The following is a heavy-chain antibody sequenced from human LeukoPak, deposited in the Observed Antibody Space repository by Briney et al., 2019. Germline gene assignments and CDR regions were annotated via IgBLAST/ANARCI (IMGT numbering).Heavy chain of an antibody. CDR1: GFTFSSHW. D-gene: IGHD2-21*02. Sequence: GGSLRLSCAASGFTFSSHWMTWVRQAPGKGLEWVANIKEDASEKYYVDSVKGRFTISRDNAKNSVYLQMNSLRAKDTAVYYCASRRDLSGYWGQGTLVTVSS. CDR2: IKEDASEK. CDR3: ASRRDLSGY. V-gene: IGHV3-7*01. J-gene: IGHJ4*02.